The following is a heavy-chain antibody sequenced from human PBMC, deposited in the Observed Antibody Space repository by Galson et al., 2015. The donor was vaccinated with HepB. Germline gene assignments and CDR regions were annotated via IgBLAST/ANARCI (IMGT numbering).Heavy chain of an antibody. CDR2: ISAYNGNT. CDR3: ARAPAGSGSYADDY. J-gene: IGHJ4*02. V-gene: IGHV1-18*01. Sequence: SVKVSCKASGYTFTSYGISWVRQAPGQGLEWMGWISAYNGNTNYAQKLQGRVTMTTDTSTSTAYMELRSLRSDDTAVYYCARAPAGSGSYADDYWGQGTLVTVSS. CDR1: GYTFTSYG. D-gene: IGHD3-10*01.